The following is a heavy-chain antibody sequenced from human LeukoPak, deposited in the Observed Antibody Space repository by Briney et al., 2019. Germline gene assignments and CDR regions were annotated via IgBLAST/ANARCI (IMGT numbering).Heavy chain of an antibody. V-gene: IGHV3-21*01. J-gene: IGHJ6*02. CDR2: ISSSSSDI. Sequence: GGSLRLSCAASGFTFSSFAINWVRQAPGKGLEWVSSISSSSSDIYSTDSVKGRFTISRDNAKNSLYLQMNSLRAEDTAVYYCARVYYFXMDVRGQGTTVTVSS. CDR3: ARVYYFXMDV. CDR1: GFTFSSFA.